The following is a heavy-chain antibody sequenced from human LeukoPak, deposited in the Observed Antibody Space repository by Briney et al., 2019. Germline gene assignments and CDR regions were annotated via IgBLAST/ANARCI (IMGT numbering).Heavy chain of an antibody. D-gene: IGHD1-26*01. CDR3: ARVVGAHGSYNWFDP. V-gene: IGHV1-18*01. J-gene: IGHJ5*02. CDR2: ISAYNGNT. Sequence: ASVKVSCKASGYTFTSYGISWVRQAPGQGLEWMGWISAYNGNTNYAQKLQGRVTMTTDTSTSTAYMELRSLRSDDTAVYYCARVVGAHGSYNWFDPWGQETLVTVSS. CDR1: GYTFTSYG.